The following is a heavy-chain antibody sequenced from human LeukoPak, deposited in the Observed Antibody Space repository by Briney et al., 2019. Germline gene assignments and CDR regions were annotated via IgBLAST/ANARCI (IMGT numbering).Heavy chain of an antibody. CDR3: ARGTAAAGFDWFDP. J-gene: IGHJ5*02. CDR1: GGSISSGGYS. V-gene: IGHV4-30-2*01. CDR2: IYHSGST. D-gene: IGHD6-13*01. Sequence: PSETLSLTCAVSGGSISSGGYSWSWIRQPPGKGLEWIGYIYHSGSTYYNPSLKSRVTISVDRSENQFSLKLSSVTAADTAVYYCARGTAAAGFDWFDPWGQGTLVTVSS.